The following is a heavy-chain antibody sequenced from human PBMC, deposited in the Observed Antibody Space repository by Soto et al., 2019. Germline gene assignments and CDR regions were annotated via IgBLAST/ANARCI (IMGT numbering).Heavy chain of an antibody. D-gene: IGHD3-22*01. CDR2: IYYSGST. V-gene: IGHV4-59*01. CDR3: ARGTDDSSGYYVY. Sequence: QVQLQESGPGLVKPSETLSLTCTVSGGSISSYYWSWIRQPPGKGLEWIGYIYYSGSTNYNPSLKSRVTISVDTSKNQFSLKLSSVTAADTAVYYCARGTDDSSGYYVYWGQGTLVTVSS. CDR1: GGSISSYY. J-gene: IGHJ4*02.